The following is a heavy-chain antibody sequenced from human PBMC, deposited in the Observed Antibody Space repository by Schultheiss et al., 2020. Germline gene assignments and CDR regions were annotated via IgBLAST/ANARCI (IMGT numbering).Heavy chain of an antibody. J-gene: IGHJ4*02. CDR2: IYYSGST. Sequence: SETLSLTCTVSGGSVSSGGYYWSWIRQPPGKGLEWIGYIYYSGSTNYNPSLKSRVTMSLDTSKNQFSLKLSSVTAADTAVYYCAREHLSYWGQGTLVTVSS. CDR3: AREHLSY. CDR1: GGSVSSGGYY. V-gene: IGHV4-61*08.